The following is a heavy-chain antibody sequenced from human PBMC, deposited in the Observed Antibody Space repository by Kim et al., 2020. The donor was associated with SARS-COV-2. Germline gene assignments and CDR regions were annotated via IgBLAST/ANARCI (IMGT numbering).Heavy chain of an antibody. CDR2: ISSSGSTI. J-gene: IGHJ6*02. V-gene: IGHV3-11*04. Sequence: GGSLRLSCAASGFTFSDYYMSWIRQAPGKGLEWVSYISSSGSTIYYADSVKGRFTISRDNAKNSLYLQMNSLRAEDTAVYYCARDPKYYYDSSGSDLKWGQGTTVTVSS. CDR3: ARDPKYYYDSSGSDLK. CDR1: GFTFSDYY. D-gene: IGHD3-22*01.